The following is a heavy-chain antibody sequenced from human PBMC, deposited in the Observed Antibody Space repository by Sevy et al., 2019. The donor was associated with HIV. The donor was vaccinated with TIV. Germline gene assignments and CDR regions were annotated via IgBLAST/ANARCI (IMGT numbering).Heavy chain of an antibody. D-gene: IGHD6-19*01. CDR2: ISYDGSNK. J-gene: IGHJ4*02. Sequence: GRSLRLSCAASGFTFSSYGMHWVRQAPGKGLEWVAVISYDGSNKYYADSVKGRFTISRDNSKNTLYLQMNSLRAEDTAVYYCAKVGEQWLVREAFDYWGQGTLVTVSS. CDR1: GFTFSSYG. CDR3: AKVGEQWLVREAFDY. V-gene: IGHV3-30*18.